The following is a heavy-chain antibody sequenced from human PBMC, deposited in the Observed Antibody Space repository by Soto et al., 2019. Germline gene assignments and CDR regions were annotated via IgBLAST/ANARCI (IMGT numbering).Heavy chain of an antibody. CDR2: IYPGDSDT. Sequence: GESLKISCKGSGYSFTSYWIGWVRQMPGKGLEWMGIIYPGDSDTRYSPSFQGQVTISADKSISTAYLQWSSLKASDTAMYYCARRSRVVVAATHYYYYMDVWGKGTTVTVSS. CDR3: ARRSRVVVAATHYYYYMDV. CDR1: GYSFTSYW. D-gene: IGHD2-15*01. J-gene: IGHJ6*03. V-gene: IGHV5-51*01.